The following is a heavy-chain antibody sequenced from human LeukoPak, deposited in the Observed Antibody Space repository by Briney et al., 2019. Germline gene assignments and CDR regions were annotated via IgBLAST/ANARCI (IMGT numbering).Heavy chain of an antibody. CDR2: IHDSGST. D-gene: IGHD3-10*01. V-gene: IGHV4-59*01. J-gene: IGHJ5*02. Sequence: NPSETLSLTCAVSGGSIGSYYWSWIRQPPGKGLEWIGYIHDSGSTKYNPSLKSRVTMSVDTSRNHLSLKLTSVTAADTAVYYCARGRPGGDWFDPWGQGTLVTVSS. CDR3: ARGRPGGDWFDP. CDR1: GGSIGSYY.